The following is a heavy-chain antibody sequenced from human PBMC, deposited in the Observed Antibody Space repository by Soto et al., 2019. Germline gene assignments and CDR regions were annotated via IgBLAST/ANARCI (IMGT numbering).Heavy chain of an antibody. D-gene: IGHD1-7*01. CDR3: AKDRRVGGNYGLYSDF. V-gene: IGHV3-23*01. Sequence: EVQLLESGGGLVQPGGSLRLSCAASGFTFSSYGMTWVRQAPGKGLEWVSFSSATGAGTYYADSVKGRFTISRDNSKNTLYLQMTSLRADDTAVYYCAKDRRVGGNYGLYSDFWGQGALVIVSS. CDR1: GFTFSSYG. CDR2: SSATGAGT. J-gene: IGHJ4*02.